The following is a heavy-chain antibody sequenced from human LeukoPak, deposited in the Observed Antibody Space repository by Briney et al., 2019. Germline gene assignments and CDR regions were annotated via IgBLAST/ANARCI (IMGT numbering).Heavy chain of an antibody. V-gene: IGHV1-18*01. CDR2: ISGYNDNI. D-gene: IGHD3-9*01. J-gene: IGHJ4*02. CDR1: GYTFTSYG. CDR3: ARQDGYYDILAGGPFDY. Sequence: ASVKVSCKASGYTFTSYGISWVRQAPGQGLEWMGWISGYNDNIKYAQKFQGRVTITADESTSTAYMELSSLRSEDTAVYYCARQDGYYDILAGGPFDYWGQGTLVTVSS.